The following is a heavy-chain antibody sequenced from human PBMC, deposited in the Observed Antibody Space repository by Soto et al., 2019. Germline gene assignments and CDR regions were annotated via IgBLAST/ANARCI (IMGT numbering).Heavy chain of an antibody. CDR1: GGSVSSGSYF. CDR2: IYNSGST. J-gene: IGHJ3*02. CDR3: ARDNYGDYGGDAFDI. D-gene: IGHD4-17*01. V-gene: IGHV4-61*01. Sequence: QVQLQESGPGLVKPSETLSLTCTVSGGSVSSGSYFWSWIRQPPGKGLEWIGYIYNSGSTNYNPSLKSRVTISLTTSKNQFSLKLNPVTAADTAVYYCARDNYGDYGGDAFDIWGQGTMVTVSS.